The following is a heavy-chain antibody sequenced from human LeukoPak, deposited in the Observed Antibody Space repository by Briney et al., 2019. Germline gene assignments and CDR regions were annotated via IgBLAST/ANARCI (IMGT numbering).Heavy chain of an antibody. CDR1: GFTFSSYS. D-gene: IGHD2-2*01. CDR3: ARETCTSTSCWPWGFDC. J-gene: IGHJ4*02. Sequence: GGSLRLSCAASGFTFSSYSMNWVRQAPGKGLEWVSSISSSSSYIYYADSVKGRFTISRDNAKNSLYLQMNSLRAEDTAVYYCARETCTSTSCWPWGFDCWGQGTLVTVSS. V-gene: IGHV3-21*01. CDR2: ISSSSSYI.